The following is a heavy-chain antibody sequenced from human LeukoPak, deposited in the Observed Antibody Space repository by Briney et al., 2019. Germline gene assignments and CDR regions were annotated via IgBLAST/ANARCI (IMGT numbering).Heavy chain of an antibody. D-gene: IGHD2/OR15-2a*01. V-gene: IGHV3-21*01. Sequence: GSLRLSCAASGFTFRSHSLDWVRQAPGKGLAWVSSITGAGSIQYADSVQGRFTISRDNTQNSIFLQMNSLRAEDTAVYYCVRDVIHSYFDIWGQGILVTVSS. CDR2: ITGAGSI. J-gene: IGHJ4*02. CDR1: GFTFRSHS. CDR3: VRDVIHSYFDI.